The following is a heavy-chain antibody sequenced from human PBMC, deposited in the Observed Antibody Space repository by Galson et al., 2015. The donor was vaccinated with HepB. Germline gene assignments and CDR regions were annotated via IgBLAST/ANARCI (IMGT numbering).Heavy chain of an antibody. CDR2: GNNK. D-gene: IGHD6-19*01. CDR1: GFTFSSYP. J-gene: IGHJ6*02. V-gene: IGHV3-30-3*01. CDR3: TRVLIVYSSWSRNNYYYYGMDV. Sequence: SLRLSCAASGFTFSSYPMHWVRQAPGKGLEWVADGNNKYYADSVKGRFTISRDNSKNTLYLQMNSLRAEDTAVYYCTRVLIVYSSWSRNNYYYYGMDVWGQGTTVTVSS.